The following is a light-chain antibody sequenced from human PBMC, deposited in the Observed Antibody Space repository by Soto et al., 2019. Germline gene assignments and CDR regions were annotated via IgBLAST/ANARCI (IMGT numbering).Light chain of an antibody. CDR3: QRTYNAPQDT. J-gene: IGKJ3*01. V-gene: IGKV1-27*01. Sequence: DIQLTQSPSSLSACVGDRVTITCRVSQGITSHLNWYRQKPGKVPKFLIYSISNLQSGVLSRFIGSGSGTDFTLTVSSLQPEDVATYHGQRTYNAPQDTFGPGTKVDIK. CDR2: SIS. CDR1: QGITSH.